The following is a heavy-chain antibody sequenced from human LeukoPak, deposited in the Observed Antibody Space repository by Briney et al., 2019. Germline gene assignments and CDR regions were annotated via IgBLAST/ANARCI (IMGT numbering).Heavy chain of an antibody. CDR2: ISGRGNGT. J-gene: IGHJ4*02. CDR1: GFIFSSYA. D-gene: IGHD5-24*01. CDR3: VKRTMSAFDQ. Sequence: GGSLRLSCAASGFIFSSYAMNWVRQAPGKGLEWVSGISGRGNGTSYADSVQGRFIISRDNSKNTVYLQMNSRRGEDTAIYWGVKRTMSAFDQWGQATLVTVSS. V-gene: IGHV3-23*01.